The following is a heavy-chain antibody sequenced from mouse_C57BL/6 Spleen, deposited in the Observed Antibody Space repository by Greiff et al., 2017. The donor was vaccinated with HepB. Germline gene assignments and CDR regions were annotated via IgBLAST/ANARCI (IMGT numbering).Heavy chain of an antibody. D-gene: IGHD1-1*01. V-gene: IGHV5-9-1*02. Sequence: EVKVVESGEGLVKPGGSLKLSCAASGFTFSSYAMSWVRQTPEKRLEWVAYISSGGDYIYYADTVKGRFTISRDNARNTLYLQMSSLKSEDTAMYYCTRGAYGSSHWYFDVWGTGTTVTVSS. CDR3: TRGAYGSSHWYFDV. CDR2: ISSGGDYI. J-gene: IGHJ1*03. CDR1: GFTFSSYA.